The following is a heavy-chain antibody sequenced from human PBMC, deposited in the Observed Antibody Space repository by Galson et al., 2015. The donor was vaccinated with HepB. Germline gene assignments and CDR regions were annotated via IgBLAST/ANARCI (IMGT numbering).Heavy chain of an antibody. V-gene: IGHV5-51*01. D-gene: IGHD6-19*01. CDR2: IYPGDSDT. Sequence: QSGAEVKKPGESLKISCKGSGYSFTSYWIGWVRQMPGKGLEWMGIIYPGDSDTRYSPSFQGRVTISADKSISTAYLQWSSLKASDTAMYYCARWVGEQWLVRSRYFDYWGQGTLVTVSS. CDR3: ARWVGEQWLVRSRYFDY. J-gene: IGHJ4*02. CDR1: GYSFTSYW.